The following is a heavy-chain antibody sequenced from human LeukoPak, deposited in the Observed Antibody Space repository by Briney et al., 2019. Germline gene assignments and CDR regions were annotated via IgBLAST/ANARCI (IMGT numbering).Heavy chain of an antibody. J-gene: IGHJ2*01. V-gene: IGHV1-8*01. CDR2: MNPNSANT. CDR1: GYTFTSYD. CDR3: ARVGGIAVAGPDWYFDL. Sequence: GASVKVFCKASGYTFTSYDINWVRQATGQGLEWMGWMNPNSANTGYAQKFQGRVTMTRNTSISTAYMELSSLRSEDTAVYYCARVGGIAVAGPDWYFDLWGRGTLVTVSS. D-gene: IGHD6-19*01.